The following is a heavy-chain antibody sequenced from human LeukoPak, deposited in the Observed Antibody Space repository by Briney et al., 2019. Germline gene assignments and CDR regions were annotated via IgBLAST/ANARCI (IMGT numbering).Heavy chain of an antibody. V-gene: IGHV1-69*13. CDR3: ARATGAGPTHYDF. Sequence: EASVKVSCKASGGTFSSYAISWVRQAPGQGLEWMGGIIPIFGTANYAQKFQGRVTITADESTSTAYMELSSLRSEDTAVYYCARATGAGPTHYDFWGQGTLVTVSS. J-gene: IGHJ4*02. CDR2: IIPIFGTA. D-gene: IGHD3-3*01. CDR1: GGTFSSYA.